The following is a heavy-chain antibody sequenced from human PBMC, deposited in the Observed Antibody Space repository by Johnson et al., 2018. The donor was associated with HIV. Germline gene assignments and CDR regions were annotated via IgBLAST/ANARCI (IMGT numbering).Heavy chain of an antibody. V-gene: IGHV3-7*02. CDR1: GFTFSSYA. CDR3: ATGNYYGSGSYAGYSAAFDI. D-gene: IGHD3-10*01. J-gene: IGHJ3*02. Sequence: VQLVESGGGVVQPGRSLRLSCAASGFTFSSYAMDWVRQAPGKGLEWVANINQDGSEKYHVDSVKGRFTISRDNGKSSLYLQMNSLRAGDTAVYYCATGNYYGSGSYAGYSAAFDIWGQGTMVTVSS. CDR2: INQDGSEK.